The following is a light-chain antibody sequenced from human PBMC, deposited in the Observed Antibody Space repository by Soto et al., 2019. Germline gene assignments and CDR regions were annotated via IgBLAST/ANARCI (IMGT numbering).Light chain of an antibody. Sequence: QSVLTQPPSMSGAPGQRVTISCTGSSSNIGAGYDVHWYQQLPGTAPKLLVHGNTDRPSGVPDRFSGSKSGTSASLAITGLQAEDEADYYCQSYDSSLSGGLFGGGTKVTVL. V-gene: IGLV1-40*01. CDR2: GNT. CDR1: SSNIGAGYD. J-gene: IGLJ2*01. CDR3: QSYDSSLSGGL.